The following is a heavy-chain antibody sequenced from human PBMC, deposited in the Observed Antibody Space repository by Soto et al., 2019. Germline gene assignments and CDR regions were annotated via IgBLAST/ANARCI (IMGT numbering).Heavy chain of an antibody. CDR2: IKREADGGTT. CDR3: TTGLSNGYYNFDY. D-gene: IGHD3-22*01. Sequence: EMQLVESGGGLVKPGGSLRLSCAASGFTFADAWMSWVRQAPGRGLEWVGRIKREADGGTTDYAAPVKGRTTISRDYSKNTLYLQMNSLKTEDTAVYYCTTGLSNGYYNFDYWGQGTPVTVSS. V-gene: IGHV3-15*01. CDR1: GFTFADAW. J-gene: IGHJ4*02.